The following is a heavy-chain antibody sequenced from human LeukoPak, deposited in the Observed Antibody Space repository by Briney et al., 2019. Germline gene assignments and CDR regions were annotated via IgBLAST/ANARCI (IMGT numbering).Heavy chain of an antibody. J-gene: IGHJ4*02. D-gene: IGHD2-2*01. V-gene: IGHV3-9*01. CDR2: ISWNSGSI. Sequence: GRSLRLSCAASGFTFDDYAMHWVRQAPGKGLEWVSGISWNSGSIGYADSVKGRFTISRDNAKNSLYPQMNSLRAEDTALYYCAKGDIVVVPAAFFDYWGQGTLVTVSS. CDR1: GFTFDDYA. CDR3: AKGDIVVVPAAFFDY.